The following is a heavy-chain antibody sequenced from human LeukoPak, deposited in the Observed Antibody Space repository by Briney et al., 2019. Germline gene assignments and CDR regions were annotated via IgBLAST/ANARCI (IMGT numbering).Heavy chain of an antibody. CDR1: GFIFDDYG. J-gene: IGHJ6*02. CDR2: ISWNSGSI. CDR3: AKDGSSTGHYYYGMGV. D-gene: IGHD2-2*01. Sequence: PGRSLRLSCVASGFIFDDYGMHWVRQAPGKGLEWVAGISWNSGSIGYADSVKGRFTIYRDNTKNSLYLEMNSLRAEDTALYYCAKDGSSTGHYYYGMGVWGQGTTVTVSS. V-gene: IGHV3-9*01.